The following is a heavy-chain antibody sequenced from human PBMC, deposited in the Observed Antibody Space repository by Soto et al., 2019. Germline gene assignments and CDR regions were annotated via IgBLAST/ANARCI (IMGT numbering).Heavy chain of an antibody. Sequence: SVKVSCKASGGIFSNYGFSWVRQAPGQGLEWMGGIIPLFGKPSYAQKFQGRLIISADASTNRAYLDLYSLTTEDAGIYYCARDVSTVVVAATLRDGPFDIWGQGTMVTVSS. CDR1: GGIFSNYG. J-gene: IGHJ3*02. D-gene: IGHD2-15*01. CDR2: IIPLFGKP. V-gene: IGHV1-69*13. CDR3: ARDVSTVVVAATLRDGPFDI.